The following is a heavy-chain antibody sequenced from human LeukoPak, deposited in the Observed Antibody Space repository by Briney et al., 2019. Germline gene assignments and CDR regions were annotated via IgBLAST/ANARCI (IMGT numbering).Heavy chain of an antibody. CDR2: IYYSGST. CDR1: GGSISSGDYC. J-gene: IGHJ5*02. V-gene: IGHV4-30-4*01. CDR3: ARAAFSSSWYRGHWFDP. D-gene: IGHD6-13*01. Sequence: SETLSLTCTVSGGSISSGDYCWSWIRQPPGKGLEWIGYIYYSGSTYYNPSLKSRVTISVDTSKNQFSLKLSSVTAADTAVYYCARAAFSSSWYRGHWFDPWGQGTLVTVSS.